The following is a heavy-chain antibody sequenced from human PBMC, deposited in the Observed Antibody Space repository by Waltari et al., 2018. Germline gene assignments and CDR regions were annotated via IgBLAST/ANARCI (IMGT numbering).Heavy chain of an antibody. J-gene: IGHJ4*02. Sequence: QVQLQQWGAGLLKPSETLSLTCAVYGGSFSGYYWSWIRQPPGKGLEWIGEINHSGSTTYNPSLKSRVTISVDTSKNQFSLKLSSVTAADTAVYYCARHEYYYDSSGYQRPPYFDYWGQGTLVTVSS. D-gene: IGHD3-22*01. V-gene: IGHV4-34*01. CDR3: ARHEYYYDSSGYQRPPYFDY. CDR2: INHSGST. CDR1: GGSFSGYY.